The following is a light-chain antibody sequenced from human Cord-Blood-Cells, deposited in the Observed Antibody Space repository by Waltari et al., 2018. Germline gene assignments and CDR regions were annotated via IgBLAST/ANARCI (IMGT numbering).Light chain of an antibody. J-gene: IGKJ1*01. CDR1: QSISRY. Sequence: DIQMTQSPSSLSASVGDRITITCRASQSISRYLNWFQQQPGKAPKLLIYAASSLQSGVPSRFSGIGSGTDFTLTISSLQPEDFATYYCQQSYSTPPRTFGQGTKVEIK. V-gene: IGKV1-39*01. CDR2: AAS. CDR3: QQSYSTPPRT.